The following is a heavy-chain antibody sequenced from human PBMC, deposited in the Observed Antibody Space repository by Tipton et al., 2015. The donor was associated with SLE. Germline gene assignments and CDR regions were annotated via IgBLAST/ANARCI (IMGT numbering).Heavy chain of an antibody. CDR3: ARGSWESRIWCVNY. V-gene: IGHV3-7*01. D-gene: IGHD6-13*01. CDR2: IKQDGSEK. CDR1: GFTFSSYW. J-gene: IGHJ4*02. Sequence: SLRLSCAVSGFTFSSYWMSWVRQAPGKGLEWVANIKQDGSEKYYVDSVKGRFTISRDNAKNSLYLQMNSLRAEDTAVYYCARGSWESRIWCVNYWGQGTLLTVSS.